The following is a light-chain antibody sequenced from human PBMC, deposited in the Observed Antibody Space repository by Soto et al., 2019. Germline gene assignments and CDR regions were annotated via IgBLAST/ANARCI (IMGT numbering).Light chain of an antibody. J-gene: IGKJ1*01. Sequence: AVRMTQSPSSLSASVRDIVTITCRASQGIRNDLAWYQQKPGRAPRLLIFAASTLQSGVPSRFSGSGAGTDFTLTISSLQPEDFATYYCLQAYNYPRTFGQGTKV. CDR1: QGIRND. CDR2: AAS. CDR3: LQAYNYPRT. V-gene: IGKV1-6*01.